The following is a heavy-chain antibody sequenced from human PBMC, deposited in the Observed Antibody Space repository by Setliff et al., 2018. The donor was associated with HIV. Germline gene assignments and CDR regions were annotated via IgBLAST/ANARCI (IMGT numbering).Heavy chain of an antibody. CDR1: DSYDSISSNNYY. Sequence: PSETLSLTCTVSDSYDSISSNNYYWGWIRQPPGKGLEWIGSIHYSGITYCNPSLKSRVTISVDTSMNQFSLRLSSVTAADTALYYCARQGYYYRGDFYHNEGSDYWGQGTLVTVSS. V-gene: IGHV4-39*07. D-gene: IGHD3-22*01. J-gene: IGHJ4*02. CDR2: IHYSGIT. CDR3: ARQGYYYRGDFYHNEGSDY.